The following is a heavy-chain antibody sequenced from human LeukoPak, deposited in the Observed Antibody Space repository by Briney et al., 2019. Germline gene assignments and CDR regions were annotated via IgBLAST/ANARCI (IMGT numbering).Heavy chain of an antibody. CDR1: GFSFDRYA. Sequence: GGSLRVSCSVCGFSFDRYAMSWVSQAPGKGLQWVGFIRGKAYGATATYAASEQGRFIISRDDSSNIVHLQMNSLKIEDTAVYFCARVNYYNSASYYGYFDYWGQGALVTVSS. J-gene: IGHJ4*02. CDR2: IRGKAYGATA. D-gene: IGHD3-22*01. V-gene: IGHV3-49*04. CDR3: ARVNYYNSASYYGYFDY.